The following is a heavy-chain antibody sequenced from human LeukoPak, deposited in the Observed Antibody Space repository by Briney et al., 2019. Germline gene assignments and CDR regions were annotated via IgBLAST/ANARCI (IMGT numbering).Heavy chain of an antibody. CDR1: GYSFTDYY. Sequence: ASVKVSCKTSGYSFTDYYIHWVRQAPGQGLEWLGWINTNTGNPTYAQGFTGRFVFSLDTSVSTAYLQISSLKAEDTAVYYCARGLAVEGGYWGQGTLVTVSS. D-gene: IGHD4-23*01. J-gene: IGHJ4*02. CDR3: ARGLAVEGGY. CDR2: INTNTGNP. V-gene: IGHV7-4-1*02.